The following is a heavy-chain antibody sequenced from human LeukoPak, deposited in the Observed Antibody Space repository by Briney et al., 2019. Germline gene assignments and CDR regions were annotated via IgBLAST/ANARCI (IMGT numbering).Heavy chain of an antibody. CDR1: GYSFTNYW. J-gene: IGHJ4*02. CDR3: ARQYTLLRGVADY. D-gene: IGHD3-10*01. Sequence: GESLKISCKGSGYSFTNYWIDWVRQMPGKGLEWMGIIYPGDSDTRYSPSFQGQVTISADKSISTAYLQWSSLKASDTAMYYCARQYTLLRGVADYWGQGTLVTVSS. V-gene: IGHV5-51*01. CDR2: IYPGDSDT.